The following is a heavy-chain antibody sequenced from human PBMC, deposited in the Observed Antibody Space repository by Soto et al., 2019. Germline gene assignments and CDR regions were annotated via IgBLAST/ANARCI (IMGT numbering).Heavy chain of an antibody. CDR1: GFTFSSYA. J-gene: IGHJ4*02. D-gene: IGHD2-2*01. V-gene: IGHV3-30-3*01. CDR2: ISYDGSNK. CDR3: GSCSSTRCNLGSAD. Sequence: PGGSLRLSCAASGFTFSSYAMNWVRQAPGKGLEWVALISYDGSNKYYADSVKGRFTISRDSSKNTLYLQMNSLRAADTAVYYCGSCSSTRCNLGSADWGKGARVTLSS.